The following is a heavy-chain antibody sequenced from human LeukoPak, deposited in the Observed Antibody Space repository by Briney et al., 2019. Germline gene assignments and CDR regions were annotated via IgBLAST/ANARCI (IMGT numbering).Heavy chain of an antibody. CDR3: ASASAGLIEY. J-gene: IGHJ4*02. CDR1: GFSFSDHF. CDR2: IRNKVNSYTT. V-gene: IGHV3-72*01. Sequence: GRSLRLSCAASGFSFSDHFMDWVRQAPGKGLEWVGRIRNKVNSYTTDFAASVKGRFTISRDDSKNSLYLQMNSLKTEDTAMYYCASASAGLIEYWGQGTLVTVSS.